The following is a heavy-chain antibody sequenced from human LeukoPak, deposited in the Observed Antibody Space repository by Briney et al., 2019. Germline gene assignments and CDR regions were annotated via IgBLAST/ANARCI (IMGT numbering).Heavy chain of an antibody. Sequence: GGSLRLSCAASGFTFSSYSMNWVRQAPGKGLEWVSSISSSSSYIYYADSVKGRFTISRDNAKNSLYLQMNSLRAEDTAVYYCARDPRGATVTTADYWGQGTLVTVSS. CDR3: ARDPRGATVTTADY. J-gene: IGHJ4*02. CDR1: GFTFSSYS. V-gene: IGHV3-21*01. D-gene: IGHD4-11*01. CDR2: ISSSSSYI.